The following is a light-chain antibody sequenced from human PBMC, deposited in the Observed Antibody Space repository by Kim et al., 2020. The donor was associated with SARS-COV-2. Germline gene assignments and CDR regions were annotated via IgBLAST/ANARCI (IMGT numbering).Light chain of an antibody. CDR2: DVS. V-gene: IGLV2-14*03. Sequence: GSSIAISCSGTSSDVGGYNYVSWYQQHPGKAPKLMINDVSNRPSGVSNRFSGCKSGNTASLTISGLQAEDEADYYCSSYTSSSTLVFGGGTKVTVL. J-gene: IGLJ2*01. CDR1: SSDVGGYNY. CDR3: SSYTSSSTLV.